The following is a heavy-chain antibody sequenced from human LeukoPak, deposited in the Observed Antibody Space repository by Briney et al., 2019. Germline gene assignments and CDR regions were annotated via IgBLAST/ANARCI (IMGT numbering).Heavy chain of an antibody. Sequence: GGSLRLSCAASGFTFSDYYMSWIRQAPGKGLEWVSYISSSGSTIYYADSVKGRFTISRDNAKNSLYLQMNSLRAEDTAVYYCARDSPRWIQLVDYWGQGTLVTVSS. D-gene: IGHD5-18*01. J-gene: IGHJ4*02. V-gene: IGHV3-11*01. CDR1: GFTFSDYY. CDR2: ISSSGSTI. CDR3: ARDSPRWIQLVDY.